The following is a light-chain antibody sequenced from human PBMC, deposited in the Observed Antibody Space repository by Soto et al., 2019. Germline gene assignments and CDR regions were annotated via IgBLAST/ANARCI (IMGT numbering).Light chain of an antibody. V-gene: IGLV2-23*01. CDR3: CSYAGDDMFV. J-gene: IGLJ1*01. CDR1: NSDLGSYNL. CDR2: EGT. Sequence: QSALTQPASVSGSPGQSITISCTGTNSDLGSYNLFSWFQQHPGKVHKVMIYEGTKRPAIVSDRFSCYKSDNTTSLTISVLQAEDEDYYYCCSYAGDDMFVFGSGTKLTVL.